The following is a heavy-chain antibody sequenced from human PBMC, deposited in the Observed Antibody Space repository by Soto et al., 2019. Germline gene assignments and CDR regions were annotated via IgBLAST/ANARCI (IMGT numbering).Heavy chain of an antibody. D-gene: IGHD3-22*01. Sequence: GSLRLSCAASGFTFSIYAMSWVRQAPGKGLEWVSAISGSGGSTYYADSVKGRFTISRDNSKNTLYLQMNSLRAEDTAVYYCAAQNYYDSSGHFDYWGQGTLVTVSS. CDR3: AAQNYYDSSGHFDY. CDR1: GFTFSIYA. CDR2: ISGSGGST. V-gene: IGHV3-23*01. J-gene: IGHJ4*02.